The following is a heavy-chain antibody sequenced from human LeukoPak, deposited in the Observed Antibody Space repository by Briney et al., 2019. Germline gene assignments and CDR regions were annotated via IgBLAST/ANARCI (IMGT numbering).Heavy chain of an antibody. Sequence: GGSLRLSCAASGFTFSSYSMNWVRQAPGKGLEWVSYISSSSSTIYYADSVKGRFTISRDNAKNSLYLQMNSLRDEDTAVYYCATGAGYSYGHGAFDIWGQGTMVTVSS. D-gene: IGHD5-18*01. J-gene: IGHJ3*02. V-gene: IGHV3-48*02. CDR2: ISSSSSTI. CDR1: GFTFSSYS. CDR3: ATGAGYSYGHGAFDI.